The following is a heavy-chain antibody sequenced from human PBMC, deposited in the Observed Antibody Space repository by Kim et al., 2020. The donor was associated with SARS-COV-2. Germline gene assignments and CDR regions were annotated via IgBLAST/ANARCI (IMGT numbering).Heavy chain of an antibody. CDR3: ARGYSSSWYYFDY. J-gene: IGHJ4*02. D-gene: IGHD6-13*01. Sequence: EDSGKGRLTISRTNAKNSLYLQMNSLRAEDTSVYYCARGYSSSWYYFDYWGQGTLVTVSS. V-gene: IGHV3-7*01.